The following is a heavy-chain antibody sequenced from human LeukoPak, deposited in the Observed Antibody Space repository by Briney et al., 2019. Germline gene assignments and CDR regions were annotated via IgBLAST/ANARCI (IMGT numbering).Heavy chain of an antibody. J-gene: IGHJ4*02. CDR2: IYHSGST. CDR3: VRASYYYDSSGFDL. V-gene: IGHV4-4*02. CDR1: GGSISSSNW. D-gene: IGHD3-22*01. Sequence: SETLSLTCTVSGGSISSSNWWSWVRQPPGKGLGWIGEIYHSGSTSYNPSLKSRVTISVDKSKNQFSLKLSSVTAADTAVYYCVRASYYYDSSGFDLWGQGTQVTVSS.